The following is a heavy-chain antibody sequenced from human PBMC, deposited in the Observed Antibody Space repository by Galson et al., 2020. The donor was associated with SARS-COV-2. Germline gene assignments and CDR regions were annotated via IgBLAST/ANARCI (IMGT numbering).Heavy chain of an antibody. V-gene: IGHV3-30*01. Sequence: GGSLRLSCAASGFTFSSYAMQWVRQAPGKGLEWVAVISYDGSNKYYADSVKGRFTISRDTSKSTLYLQINSLRAEDTAVYYCARSGSGYNYVDYWGQGTQVIVSS. CDR2: ISYDGSNK. CDR1: GFTFSSYA. J-gene: IGHJ4*02. D-gene: IGHD5-18*01. CDR3: ARSGSGYNYVDY.